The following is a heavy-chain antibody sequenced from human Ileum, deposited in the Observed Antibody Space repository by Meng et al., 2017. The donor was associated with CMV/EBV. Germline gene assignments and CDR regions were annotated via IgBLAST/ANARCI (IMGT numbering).Heavy chain of an antibody. CDR2: INPSIGST. CDR1: GYTFNTYY. J-gene: IGHJ3*02. D-gene: IGHD2-15*01. Sequence: ASVKVSCKASGYTFNTYYMHWVRQAPGQGLEWMGIINPSIGSTTYAQKFQGRVTMTRDTSTTTVYKELSSLSSEDTAVYYCARAGWTQNGFDIWGQGTMVTVSS. V-gene: IGHV1-46*02. CDR3: ARAGWTQNGFDI.